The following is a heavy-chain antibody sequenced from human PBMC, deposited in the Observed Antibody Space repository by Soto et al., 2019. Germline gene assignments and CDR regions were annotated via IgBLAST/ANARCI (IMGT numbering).Heavy chain of an antibody. CDR2: ISSAGDLI. Sequence: GGSLRLSCAASGFTFSSYAMHWVRQAPGKGLEWISYISSAGDLILYADSVKGRFTIARDIAKNSLYLQMDSLRDEDSAVYYCATWAIAVGGEGFWGQGTLVTVSS. D-gene: IGHD2-21*01. CDR1: GFTFSSYA. CDR3: ATWAIAVGGEGF. V-gene: IGHV3-48*02. J-gene: IGHJ4*02.